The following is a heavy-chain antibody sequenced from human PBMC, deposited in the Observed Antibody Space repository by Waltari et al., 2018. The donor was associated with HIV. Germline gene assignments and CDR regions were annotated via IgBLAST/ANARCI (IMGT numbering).Heavy chain of an antibody. J-gene: IGHJ3*02. Sequence: QVQLQESGPRLVKASETLSLTCTVSASSISSNYYWGWIRQPPGKGLQWIGSIYRTGTTYYKPSLKIRVTISADLSKNQFSLKLTSVSAADTAVYYCARDQDYYDSSGYTCYAFDIWGQGTSVTVSS. CDR2: IYRTGTT. D-gene: IGHD3-22*01. CDR3: ARDQDYYDSSGYTCYAFDI. V-gene: IGHV4-38-2*02. CDR1: ASSISSNYY.